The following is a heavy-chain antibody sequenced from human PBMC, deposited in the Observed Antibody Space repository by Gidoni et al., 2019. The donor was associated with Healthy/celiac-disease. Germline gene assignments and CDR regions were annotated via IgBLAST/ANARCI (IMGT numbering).Heavy chain of an antibody. CDR2: IYPGDSDT. D-gene: IGHD2-2*01. V-gene: IGHV5-51*01. CDR3: ARQGYCSSTSCYGSARWFDP. CDR1: GYSFTSYW. J-gene: IGHJ5*02. Sequence: EVQLVQSGAEVKKPGESLKISCKGSGYSFTSYWIGWVRQMPGKGLEWMGIIYPGDSDTRYSPSFQGQVTISADKSISTAYLQWSSLKASDTAMYYCARQGYCSSTSCYGSARWFDPWGQGTLVTVSS.